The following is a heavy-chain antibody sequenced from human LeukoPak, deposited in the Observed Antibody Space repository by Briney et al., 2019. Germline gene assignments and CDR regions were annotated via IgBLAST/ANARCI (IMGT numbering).Heavy chain of an antibody. V-gene: IGHV3-21*01. CDR3: ARGAPRGHYYDSSGHDP. CDR1: GFTFSSYS. J-gene: IGHJ5*02. Sequence: GGSLRLSCAASGFTFSSYSMNRVRQAPGKGLEWVSSISSSSSYIYYADSVKGRFTISRDNAKNSLYLQMNSLRAEDTAVYYCARGAPRGHYYDSSGHDPWGQGTLVTVSS. CDR2: ISSSSSYI. D-gene: IGHD3-22*01.